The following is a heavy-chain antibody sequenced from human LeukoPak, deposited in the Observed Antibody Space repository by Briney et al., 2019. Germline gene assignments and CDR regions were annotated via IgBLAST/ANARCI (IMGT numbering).Heavy chain of an antibody. Sequence: GRSLRLSCAASGFTFSSYAMHWVRQAPGKGLEWVAFIRYDGSNKYYADSVKGRFTISRDNSKNTLYLQMNSLRAEDTAVYYCASGPRIATAMTGIGRSDYWGQGTLVTVSS. CDR1: GFTFSSYA. V-gene: IGHV3-30*04. J-gene: IGHJ4*02. CDR3: ASGPRIATAMTGIGRSDY. CDR2: IRYDGSNK. D-gene: IGHD6-13*01.